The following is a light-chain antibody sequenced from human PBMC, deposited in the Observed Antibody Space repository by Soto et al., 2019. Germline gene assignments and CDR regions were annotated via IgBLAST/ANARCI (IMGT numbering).Light chain of an antibody. CDR3: QQFNSYPIT. CDR2: DVS. CDR1: QDIRGA. J-gene: IGKJ5*01. Sequence: AIQVTQSPSSLSASVGDRVTITCRASQDIRGALAWYQQKPGKAPNLLIYDVSTLESGVPSRFSGSGSGTEFTLTISSLQPDDFGTFYCQQFNSYPITLGHGTRLEI. V-gene: IGKV1-13*02.